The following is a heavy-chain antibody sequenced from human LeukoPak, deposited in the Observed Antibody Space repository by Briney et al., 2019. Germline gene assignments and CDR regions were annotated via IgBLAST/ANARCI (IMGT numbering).Heavy chain of an antibody. CDR3: ATRYCSGGSCPNYYYYYINV. J-gene: IGHJ6*03. D-gene: IGHD2-15*01. V-gene: IGHV1-69*06. CDR2: IIPIFGTA. CDR1: GGTFSSYA. Sequence: SVKVSCKASGGTFSSYAISWLRQAPGQGLEWMGGIIPIFGTANYAQKFQGRVTMTEDTSTDTAYMEQSSLRSEDTAVYYCATRYCSGGSCPNYYYYYINVWGKGTTVTISS.